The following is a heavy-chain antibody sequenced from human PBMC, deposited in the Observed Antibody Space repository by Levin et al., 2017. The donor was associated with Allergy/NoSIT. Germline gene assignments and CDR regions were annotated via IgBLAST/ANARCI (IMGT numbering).Heavy chain of an antibody. J-gene: IGHJ6*03. V-gene: IGHV3-30-3*01. Sequence: GGSLRLSCAASGFTFSSYAMHWVRQAPGKGLEWVAVISYDGSNKYYADSVKGRFTISRDNSKNTLYLQMNSLRAEDTAVYYCARDACSGGSCYDDYYYDYYMDVWGKGTTVTVSS. CDR1: GFTFSSYA. CDR3: ARDACSGGSCYDDYYYDYYMDV. CDR2: ISYDGSNK. D-gene: IGHD2-15*01.